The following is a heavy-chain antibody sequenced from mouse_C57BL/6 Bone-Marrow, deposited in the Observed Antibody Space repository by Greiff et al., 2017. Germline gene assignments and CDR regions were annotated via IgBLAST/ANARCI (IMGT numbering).Heavy chain of an antibody. CDR1: GYTFTDYY. V-gene: IGHV1-19*01. CDR3: ARWTPRFAY. Sequence: VQLQQSGPVLVKPGASVKMSCKASGYTFTDYYMNWVKQSHGKSLEWIGVINPYNGGTSYNQKFKGKAKLTVDKSSSTAYMELNSLTSDDSAVYYCARWTPRFAYWGQGTLVTVSA. CDR2: INPYNGGT. D-gene: IGHD3-3*01. J-gene: IGHJ3*01.